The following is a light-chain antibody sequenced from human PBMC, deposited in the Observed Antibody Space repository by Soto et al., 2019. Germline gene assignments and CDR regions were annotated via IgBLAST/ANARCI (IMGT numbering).Light chain of an antibody. CDR1: QSVSSSY. Sequence: ENVLTQSPGTLSLSPGERVTLSCRASQSVSSSYLAWYQQKPGQAPRLLIYDASNRTTGIPARFSGGGSGTDFTLSISSLEPEDFAVYYCQQYGTSPRTFGQGTKV. CDR2: DAS. J-gene: IGKJ1*01. CDR3: QQYGTSPRT. V-gene: IGKV3-20*01.